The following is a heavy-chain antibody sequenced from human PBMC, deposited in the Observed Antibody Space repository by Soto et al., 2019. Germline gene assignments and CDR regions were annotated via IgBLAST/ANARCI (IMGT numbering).Heavy chain of an antibody. J-gene: IGHJ4*02. D-gene: IGHD2-15*01. CDR3: AREARGGGYSDY. Sequence: EVQLVESGGGLVQPGGSLRLSCAASVFTFSSYEMNWVRQAPGKGLEWVSYISSTVMYYTDSVKGRFTISRDNARNSLYLQMNSLRAEDTAVYYCAREARGGGYSDYWGPGTPVTVSS. CDR1: VFTFSSYE. V-gene: IGHV3-48*03. CDR2: ISSTVM.